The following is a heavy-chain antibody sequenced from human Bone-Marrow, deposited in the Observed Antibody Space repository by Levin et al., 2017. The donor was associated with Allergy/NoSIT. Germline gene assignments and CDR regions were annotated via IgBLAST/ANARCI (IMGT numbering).Heavy chain of an antibody. CDR3: ANGFRGYSSGWYGVRFDY. V-gene: IGHV3-30*18. J-gene: IGHJ4*02. CDR2: ISYDGSNK. CDR1: GFTFSSYG. D-gene: IGHD6-19*01. Sequence: PGGSLRLSCAASGFTFSSYGMHWVRQAPGKGLEWVAVISYDGSNKYYADSVKGRFTISRDNSKNTLYLQMNSLRAEDTAVYYCANGFRGYSSGWYGVRFDYWGQGTLVTVSS.